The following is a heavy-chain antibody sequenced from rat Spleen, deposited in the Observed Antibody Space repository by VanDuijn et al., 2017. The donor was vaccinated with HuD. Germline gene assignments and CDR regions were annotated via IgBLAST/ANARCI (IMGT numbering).Heavy chain of an antibody. Sequence: EVQLVESGGALVQPGRSLKLSCAASGFTFSNYGMAWVRQAPTKGLEWVATINYDGSSTHYRDSVKGRFTISRDNAKSILFLQMDSLRSEDTATHYCARLGIAAPWFAYWGQGTLVTVSS. CDR2: INYDGSST. J-gene: IGHJ3*01. V-gene: IGHV5-29*01. CDR3: ARLGIAAPWFAY. CDR1: GFTFSNYG. D-gene: IGHD1-2*01.